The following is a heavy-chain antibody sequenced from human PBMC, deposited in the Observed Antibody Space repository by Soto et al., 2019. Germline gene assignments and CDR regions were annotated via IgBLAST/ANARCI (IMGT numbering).Heavy chain of an antibody. Sequence: LGESLKISCKGSGYSFTSYWISWVRQMPGKGLEWMGRIDPSDSYTNYSPSFQGHVTISADKSISTAYLQWSSLKASDTAMYYCASSSSWYRRVNYYCYGMDVWGQGTTVTVSS. V-gene: IGHV5-10-1*01. CDR1: GYSFTSYW. CDR3: ASSSSWYRRVNYYCYGMDV. D-gene: IGHD6-13*01. CDR2: IDPSDSYT. J-gene: IGHJ6*02.